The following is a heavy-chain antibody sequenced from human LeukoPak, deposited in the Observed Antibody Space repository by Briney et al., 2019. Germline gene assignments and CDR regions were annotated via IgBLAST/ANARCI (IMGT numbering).Heavy chain of an antibody. J-gene: IGHJ4*02. V-gene: IGHV1-8*03. CDR1: GYTFTSYD. Sequence: ASVKVSCKASGYTFTSYDTNWVRQATGQGLEWMGWMHPNSGNTGYAQKFQGRVTITRNTSISTAYMELSSLRSEDTAVYYCARGVNWGSYRYGSYYFDYWGQGTLVTVSS. CDR2: MHPNSGNT. CDR3: ARGVNWGSYRYGSYYFDY. D-gene: IGHD3-16*02.